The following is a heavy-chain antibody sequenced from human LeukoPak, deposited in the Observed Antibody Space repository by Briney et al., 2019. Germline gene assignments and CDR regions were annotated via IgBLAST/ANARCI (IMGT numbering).Heavy chain of an antibody. V-gene: IGHV4-31*03. Sequence: SETLSLTCTVSGDSISSGGYYWSWIRQHPGKGLEWIGYIYYSGSTYYSPSHKSRATISVDTSKNQFSLNLSSVTAADTAVYYCARDRYDSYPMDVWGQGTTVTVSS. CDR3: ARDRYDSYPMDV. D-gene: IGHD3-3*01. J-gene: IGHJ6*02. CDR1: GDSISSGGYY. CDR2: IYYSGST.